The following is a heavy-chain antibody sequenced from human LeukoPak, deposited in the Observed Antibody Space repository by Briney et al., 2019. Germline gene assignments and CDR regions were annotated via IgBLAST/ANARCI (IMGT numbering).Heavy chain of an antibody. V-gene: IGHV3-30*02. D-gene: IGHD4-17*01. CDR3: ASGENYGVHGGAY. J-gene: IGHJ4*02. CDR2: IRYDGSNK. CDR1: GFTFSSYG. Sequence: GGSLRLSCAASGFTFSSYGMHWVRQAPGKGLEWVAFIRYDGSNKYYADSVKGRFTISRDNSRNTLYLQMNSLRAEDTAVYYCASGENYGVHGGAYWGQGTLVTVSS.